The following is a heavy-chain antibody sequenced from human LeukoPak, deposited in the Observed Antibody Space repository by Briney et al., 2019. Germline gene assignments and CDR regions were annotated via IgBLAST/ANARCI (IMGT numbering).Heavy chain of an antibody. J-gene: IGHJ4*02. CDR3: ARDSFSSIAAPMGY. V-gene: IGHV3-30-3*01. Sequence: GGSLRLSCAASGFTFSSYAMHWVRQAPGKGLEWVAVISYDGSNKYYADSVKGRFTISRDNSKNTLYLQMNSLRAEDTAVYYCARDSFSSIAAPMGYWGQGTLVTVSS. CDR2: ISYDGSNK. D-gene: IGHD6-6*01. CDR1: GFTFSSYA.